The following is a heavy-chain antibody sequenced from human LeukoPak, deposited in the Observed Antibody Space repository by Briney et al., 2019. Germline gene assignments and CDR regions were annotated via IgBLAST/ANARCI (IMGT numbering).Heavy chain of an antibody. CDR2: IIPIFGTA. J-gene: IGHJ6*03. CDR3: ARGGSGFYYYYMDV. CDR1: GYTVTCYY. Sequence: ASVKVSCKASGYTVTCYYMHWVRQAPGQGLEWMGGIIPIFGTANYAQKFQGRVTITADESTSTAYMELSSLRSEDTAVYYCARGGSGFYYYYMDVWGKGTTVTISS. V-gene: IGHV1-69*13. D-gene: IGHD3-9*01.